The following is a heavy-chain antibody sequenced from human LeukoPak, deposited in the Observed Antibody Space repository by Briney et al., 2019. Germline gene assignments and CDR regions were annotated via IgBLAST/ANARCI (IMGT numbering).Heavy chain of an antibody. CDR3: ARGQARLAWFDP. J-gene: IGHJ5*02. CDR1: GYSISSGYY. V-gene: IGHV4-38-2*02. CDR2: IYHSGST. D-gene: IGHD6-19*01. Sequence: SETLSLTCTVSGYSISSGYYWGWIRQPPGKGLQWTGTIYHSGSTFYNPSLKSRVTISVDTSKNQFSLRLTSVIAADTAVYYCARGQARLAWFDPWGQGTLVTVSS.